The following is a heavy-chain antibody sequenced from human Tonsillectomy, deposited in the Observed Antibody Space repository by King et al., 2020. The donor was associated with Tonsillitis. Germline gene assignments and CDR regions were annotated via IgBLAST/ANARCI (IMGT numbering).Heavy chain of an antibody. CDR3: AILVRSGEPGRGYYHMDV. Sequence: VQLVESGAEVKKPGESLKISCQGSGYSFNKFWIGWVRQMPGKGLEWMGLIYPGDSDTRYSPSFQGQVTISVDKSISIAYLQWSSLEASDTAMYYCAILVRSGEPGRGYYHMDVWGKGTTVIVSS. V-gene: IGHV5-51*03. J-gene: IGHJ6*03. D-gene: IGHD7-27*01. CDR2: IYPGDSDT. CDR1: GYSFNKFW.